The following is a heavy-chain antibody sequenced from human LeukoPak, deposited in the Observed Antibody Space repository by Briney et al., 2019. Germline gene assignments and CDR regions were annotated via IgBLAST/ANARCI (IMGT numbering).Heavy chain of an antibody. Sequence: GGSLRLSCAASGFTFNNYGVHWVRQAPGKGLEWVAAIWYDGSNKYYGDSVKGRFTVSRDNSRNTLYLQMNSLRAEDTAVYYCARAVGPFDFWGQGTMVTVSS. CDR2: IWYDGSNK. V-gene: IGHV3-33*01. CDR3: ARAVGPFDF. CDR1: GFTFNNYG. J-gene: IGHJ3*01.